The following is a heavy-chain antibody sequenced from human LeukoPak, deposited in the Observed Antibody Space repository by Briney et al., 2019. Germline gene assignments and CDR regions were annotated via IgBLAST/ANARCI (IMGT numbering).Heavy chain of an antibody. Sequence: GGSLRLSCAASGFTFSSYGMYWVRQAPGKGLEWVAVISYDGSNKYYADSVKGRFTISRDNSKNTLYLQMNSLRAEDTAVYYCARDDGGDYGDSWRYYFDYWGQGTLVTVSS. D-gene: IGHD4-17*01. CDR3: ARDDGGDYGDSWRYYFDY. CDR2: ISYDGSNK. J-gene: IGHJ4*02. V-gene: IGHV3-30*03. CDR1: GFTFSSYG.